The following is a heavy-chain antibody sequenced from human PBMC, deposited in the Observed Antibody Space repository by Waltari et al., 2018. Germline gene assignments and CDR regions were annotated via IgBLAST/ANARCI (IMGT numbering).Heavy chain of an antibody. CDR3: ARTPNPVLRYFDWLSQTYGMDV. Sequence: QVQLQQRGAGLLKPSETLSLTCAVYGGSFSGYYWSWIRQPPGKGLEWIGEINNSGSTNYNPSLKRRVTISVDTTKNQFSLKLSSVTAADTAVYYCARTPNPVLRYFDWLSQTYGMDVWGQGTTVTVSS. CDR2: INNSGST. J-gene: IGHJ6*02. D-gene: IGHD3-9*01. CDR1: GGSFSGYY. V-gene: IGHV4-34*01.